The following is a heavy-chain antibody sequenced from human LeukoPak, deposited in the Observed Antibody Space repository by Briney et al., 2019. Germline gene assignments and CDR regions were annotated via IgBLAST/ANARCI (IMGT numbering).Heavy chain of an antibody. Sequence: GGSLRLSCAASGFTFSSYGMHLVRQAPGKGLEWVAFIRYDGSNKYYADSVKGRFTISRDNSKNTLYLQMNSLRAEDTAVYYCAKDKVRGSYYPSDYWGQGTLVTVSS. CDR2: IRYDGSNK. CDR3: AKDKVRGSYYPSDY. V-gene: IGHV3-30*02. D-gene: IGHD1-26*01. J-gene: IGHJ4*02. CDR1: GFTFSSYG.